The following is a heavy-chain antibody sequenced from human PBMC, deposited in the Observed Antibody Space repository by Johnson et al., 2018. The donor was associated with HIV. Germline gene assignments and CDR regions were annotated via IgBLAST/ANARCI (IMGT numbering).Heavy chain of an antibody. CDR2: IYSGGST. V-gene: IGHV3-66*01. D-gene: IGHD4-23*01. Sequence: VQLVESGGGLVKPGGSLRLSCAASGFTFDDYGMSWVRQAPGKGLAWVSIIYSGGSTYYADSVKGRFTISRDSSKNTVYLQMNNLRAEDTAVYYCARDPGNGGRPFDAFDVGGQGTMVTVSS. J-gene: IGHJ3*01. CDR1: GFTFDDYG. CDR3: ARDPGNGGRPFDAFDV.